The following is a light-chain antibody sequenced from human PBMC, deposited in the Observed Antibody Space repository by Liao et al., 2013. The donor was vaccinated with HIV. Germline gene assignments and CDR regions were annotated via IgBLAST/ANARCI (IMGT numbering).Light chain of an antibody. Sequence: SYELTQPPSVSVSPGQTASITCSGDKLGDKYACWYQQKPGQSPVLVIYQDSKRPSGIPERFSGSKSGNTATLTISGTQAMDEADYYCQVWDSSSDHPGVFGTGTKVTVL. V-gene: IGLV3-1*01. CDR3: QVWDSSSDHPGV. CDR1: KLGDKY. J-gene: IGLJ1*01. CDR2: QDS.